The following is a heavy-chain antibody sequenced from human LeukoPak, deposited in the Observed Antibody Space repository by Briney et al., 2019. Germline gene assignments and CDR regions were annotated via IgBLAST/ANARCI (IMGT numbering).Heavy chain of an antibody. D-gene: IGHD3-10*01. Sequence: PSETLSLTCTVSGGSINSGTYYWTWIRQPPGQGLEWIGYFHNSRTTSYNPSLTGRVTISVDTAMDQISLKLNSVTAADTAVYYCARGHLGLSPWGQGTLVTVSS. CDR3: ARGHLGLSP. J-gene: IGHJ5*02. CDR2: FHNSRTT. CDR1: GGSINSGTYY. V-gene: IGHV4-61*01.